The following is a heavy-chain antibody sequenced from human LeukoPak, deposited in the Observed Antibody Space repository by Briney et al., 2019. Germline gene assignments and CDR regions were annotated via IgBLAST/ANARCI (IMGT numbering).Heavy chain of an antibody. CDR2: ISWNSGSI. J-gene: IGHJ6*02. V-gene: IGHV3-9*01. CDR3: AKDRYYYGSGSYLSDGMDV. CDR1: GFTFDDYA. D-gene: IGHD3-10*01. Sequence: PGGSLRLSCAASGFTFDDYAMHWVRQAPGKGLEWVSGISWNSGSIGYADSVKGRFTISRDNAKNSLYLQMNSLRAEDTALYYCAKDRYYYGSGSYLSDGMDVWGQGTTVTVSS.